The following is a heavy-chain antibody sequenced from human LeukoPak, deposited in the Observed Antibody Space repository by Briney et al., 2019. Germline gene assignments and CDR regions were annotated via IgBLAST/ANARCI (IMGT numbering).Heavy chain of an antibody. V-gene: IGHV3-30*18. Sequence: GGSLRLSCAASRFTFSSYAMHWVRQAPGKGLEWVAIISYDGSNKYYTDSVKGRFTISRDNSKNTVYLQMNSLRAEDTAVYYCAKDGYGDHTVDYWGQGTLVIVSS. J-gene: IGHJ4*02. CDR1: RFTFSSYA. CDR3: AKDGYGDHTVDY. D-gene: IGHD4-17*01. CDR2: ISYDGSNK.